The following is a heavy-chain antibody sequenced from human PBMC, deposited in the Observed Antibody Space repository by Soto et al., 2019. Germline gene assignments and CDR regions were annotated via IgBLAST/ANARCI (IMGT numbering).Heavy chain of an antibody. J-gene: IGHJ4*02. D-gene: IGHD3-10*01. V-gene: IGHV4-39*01. Sequence: SETLSLTCTVSGGSISSSSYYWGWIRQPPGKGLEWIGSIYYSGSTYYNPSLKSRVTISVDTSKNRFSLKLSSVTAADTAVYYCARQITMVRGVIIIFPSALDYWGQGTLVTVSS. CDR1: GGSISSSSYY. CDR3: ARQITMVRGVIIIFPSALDY. CDR2: IYYSGST.